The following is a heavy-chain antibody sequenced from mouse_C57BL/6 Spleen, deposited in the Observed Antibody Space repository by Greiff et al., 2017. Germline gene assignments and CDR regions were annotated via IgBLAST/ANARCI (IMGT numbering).Heavy chain of an antibody. CDR1: GYTFTSYW. V-gene: IGHV1-61*01. Sequence: VQLQQPGAELVRPGSSVKLSCKASGYTFTSYWMDWVKQRPGQGLEWIGNIYPSDSETHYNQKFKDKATLTVDKSSSTAYMQLSSLTSEDSAVYYCARSLYEYYFDYWGQGTTLTVSS. CDR2: IYPSDSET. D-gene: IGHD1-1*01. CDR3: ARSLYEYYFDY. J-gene: IGHJ2*01.